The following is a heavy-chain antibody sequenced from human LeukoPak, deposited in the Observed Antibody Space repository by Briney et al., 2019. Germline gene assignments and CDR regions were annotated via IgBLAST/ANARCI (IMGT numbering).Heavy chain of an antibody. CDR1: GYSFATYW. CDR3: ARHVTTIVVGPAFDY. Sequence: GESLKISCKGSGYSFATYWIGWVRQMPGKDLEWMGGVYPGDSDTRYSPSFQGQVTISVDKSISTAYLQWSSLKASDTAMYYCARHVTTIVVGPAFDYWGQGTLVTVSS. J-gene: IGHJ4*02. V-gene: IGHV5-51*01. D-gene: IGHD3-22*01. CDR2: VYPGDSDT.